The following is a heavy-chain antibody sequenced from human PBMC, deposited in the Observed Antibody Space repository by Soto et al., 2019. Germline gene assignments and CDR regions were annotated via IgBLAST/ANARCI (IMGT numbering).Heavy chain of an antibody. V-gene: IGHV4-59*01. CDR3: ARAVVPHTCCAFDI. CDR1: GASIGSYH. Sequence: PSETLSLTCAVSGASIGSYHWSWIRQPPGKGLEWIGFLYHSGTTNYNPSLKSRVTMSADTSRSQFSLRLSSVTAADTAVYYCARAVVPHTCCAFDIWGQGTMVTVSS. D-gene: IGHD2-21*01. J-gene: IGHJ3*02. CDR2: LYHSGTT.